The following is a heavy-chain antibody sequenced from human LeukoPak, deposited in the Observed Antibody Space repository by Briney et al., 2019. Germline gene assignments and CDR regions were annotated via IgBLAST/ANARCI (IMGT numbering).Heavy chain of an antibody. CDR2: IYYSGST. Sequence: SQTLSLTCTVSGGSISSYYWSWIRQPPGKGLEWIGYIYYSGSTNYNPSLKSRVTISVDTSKNQFSLKLSSVTAADTAVYYCARVPEFGELLTGMDVWGQGTTVIVSS. J-gene: IGHJ6*02. CDR1: GGSISSYY. D-gene: IGHD3-10*01. V-gene: IGHV4-59*01. CDR3: ARVPEFGELLTGMDV.